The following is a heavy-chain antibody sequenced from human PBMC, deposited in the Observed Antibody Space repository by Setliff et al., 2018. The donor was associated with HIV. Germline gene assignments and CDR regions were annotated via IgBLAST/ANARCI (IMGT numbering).Heavy chain of an antibody. V-gene: IGHV4-59*08. J-gene: IGHJ3*02. CDR2: IDYSGST. CDR1: GGSISEYY. D-gene: IGHD3-22*01. CDR3: AMSLVPSGYYYGRHAFDI. Sequence: LSLTCTVSGGSISEYYWSWIRQPPGKGLEWIGYIDYSGSTNYNASLKSRLTMSIDTSKSQFSLRVNSVTAADPAVYYWAMSLVPSGYYYGRHAFDIWGQGTKVTVSS.